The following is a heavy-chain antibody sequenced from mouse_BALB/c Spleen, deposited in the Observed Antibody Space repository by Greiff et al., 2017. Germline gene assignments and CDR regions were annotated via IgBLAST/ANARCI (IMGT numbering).Heavy chain of an antibody. CDR1: GYTFTSYW. D-gene: IGHD1-1*01. CDR3: ARSPRYGSSYWWYFDV. V-gene: IGHV1S26*01. CDR2: INPSTGYT. Sequence: QVQLQQSGAELMKPGASVKMSCKASGYTFTSYWMHWVKQRPGQGLEWIGYINPSTGYTEYNQKFKDKATLTADKSSSTAYMQLSSLTSEDSAVYYCARSPRYGSSYWWYFDVWGAGTTVTVAS. J-gene: IGHJ1*01.